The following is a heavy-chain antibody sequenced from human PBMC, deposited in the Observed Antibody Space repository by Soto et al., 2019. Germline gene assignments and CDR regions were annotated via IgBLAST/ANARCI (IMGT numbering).Heavy chain of an antibody. CDR2: IWYDGSNK. V-gene: IGHV3-33*01. J-gene: IGHJ6*02. D-gene: IGHD7-27*01. Sequence: GGSLRLSCAASGFTFSSYGMHWVRQAPRKGLEWVAVIWYDGSNKYYADSVKGRFTISRDNSKNTLYLQMNSLRAEDTAVYYCARAPPDGLGYYYYGMDVCGQGTTVTVSS. CDR3: ARAPPDGLGYYYYGMDV. CDR1: GFTFSSYG.